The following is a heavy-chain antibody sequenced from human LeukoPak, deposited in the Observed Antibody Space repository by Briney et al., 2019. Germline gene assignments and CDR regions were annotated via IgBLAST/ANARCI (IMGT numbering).Heavy chain of an antibody. Sequence: GGSLRLSCAASGFTFSSYAMSWVRQAPGKGLEWVSAISGSGGSIYYADSVKGRFTISRDNSKNTLYLQMNSLRAEDTAVYYCAKDSVLRFLELGDYWGQGTLVTVSS. D-gene: IGHD3-3*01. CDR3: AKDSVLRFLELGDY. J-gene: IGHJ4*02. CDR2: ISGSGGSI. CDR1: GFTFSSYA. V-gene: IGHV3-23*01.